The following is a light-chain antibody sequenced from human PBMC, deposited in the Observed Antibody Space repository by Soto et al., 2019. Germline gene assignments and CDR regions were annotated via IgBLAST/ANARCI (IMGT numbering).Light chain of an antibody. Sequence: QSVLTQPASVSGSPGQSITIFCAGTMRDIGAYNLVSWYQHHPGRAPQLIIYEVRNRPSGSSFRFSGSKSGNTASLTISGLQAEDEADYYCSSFTSRSSLIFGGGTKLTVL. CDR1: MRDIGAYNL. V-gene: IGLV2-14*01. CDR2: EVR. J-gene: IGLJ2*01. CDR3: SSFTSRSSLI.